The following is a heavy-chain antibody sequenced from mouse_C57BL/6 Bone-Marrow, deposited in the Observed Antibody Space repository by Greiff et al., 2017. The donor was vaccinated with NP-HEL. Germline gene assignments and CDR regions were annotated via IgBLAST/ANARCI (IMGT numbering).Heavy chain of an antibody. CDR3: ARERGYAWFAY. D-gene: IGHD2-2*01. CDR1: GYTFTSYG. CDR2: IYPRSGNT. Sequence: QVQLQQSGAELARPGASVKLSCKASGYTFTSYGISWVKQRPGQGLEWIGEIYPRSGNTYYNEKFKGKATLTADKSSSTAYMELRSLTSEDSAVYFCARERGYAWFAYWGQGTLVTVSA. J-gene: IGHJ3*01. V-gene: IGHV1-81*01.